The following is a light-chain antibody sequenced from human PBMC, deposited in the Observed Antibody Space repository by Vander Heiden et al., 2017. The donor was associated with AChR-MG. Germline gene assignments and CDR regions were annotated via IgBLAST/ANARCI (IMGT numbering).Light chain of an antibody. Sequence: EIVLTQSPATLSLSPGERATLSCRASQSVTSSYLAWYQQKPGQAPRLLIYGASRRATGIPDRFSGSGSGTDFTLTISRLETEDFAVYYCQQYVNSPLFTFGHGTKVEIK. CDR2: GAS. J-gene: IGKJ3*01. CDR3: QQYVNSPLFT. V-gene: IGKV3-20*01. CDR1: QSVTSSY.